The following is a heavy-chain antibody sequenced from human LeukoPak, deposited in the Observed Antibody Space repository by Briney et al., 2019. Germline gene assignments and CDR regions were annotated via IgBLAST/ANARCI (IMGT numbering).Heavy chain of an antibody. V-gene: IGHV1-8*01. D-gene: IGHD2-8*01. CDR1: RYTFTSYD. J-gene: IGHJ4*02. CDR3: TRGSHRGYCTTSDCYTLDF. Sequence: ASVKVSCKAARYTFTSYDINWVRQAPGQGLEWMGWMNLDSGNTGCAQKFQGRVTMTRNTSINKAYMELGGLTSDDTAIYFCTRGSHRGYCTTSDCYTLDFWGQGTLVSVSS. CDR2: MNLDSGNT.